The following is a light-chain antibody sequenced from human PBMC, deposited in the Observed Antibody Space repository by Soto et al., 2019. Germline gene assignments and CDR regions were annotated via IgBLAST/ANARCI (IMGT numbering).Light chain of an antibody. CDR2: AAS. V-gene: IGKV1-17*03. CDR3: LQHNSYPYT. CDR1: QGIDNY. J-gene: IGKJ2*01. Sequence: DIQMTQSPSALSASVGDRVTITCRPSQGIDNYLAWFQHKPGKVPKRLIYAASSLQSGVPSRFSGNVSGTEFTLTISSLQPEDFATYYCLQHNSYPYTFGHGTKLEIK.